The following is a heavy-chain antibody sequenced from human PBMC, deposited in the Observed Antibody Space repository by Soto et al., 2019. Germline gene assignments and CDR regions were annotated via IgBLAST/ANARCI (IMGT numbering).Heavy chain of an antibody. CDR3: TRQGGGSWAYVMVV. CDR1: GFTFSPYS. V-gene: IGHV3-48*02. J-gene: IGHJ6*02. CDR2: ISSSGSTI. Sequence: PGGSLRLSCAASGFTFSPYSMNWVRQAPGKGLEWVSYISSSGSTIYYADSVKGRFTLSRDTAKSSLYLQMNSLRDEDTAVYYCTRQGGGSWAYVMVVWGQGTRVTLSS. D-gene: IGHD1-26*01.